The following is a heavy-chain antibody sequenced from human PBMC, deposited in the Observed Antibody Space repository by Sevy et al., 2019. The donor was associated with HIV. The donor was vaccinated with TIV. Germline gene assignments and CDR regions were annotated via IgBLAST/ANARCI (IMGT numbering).Heavy chain of an antibody. CDR1: GGSISSGGYY. J-gene: IGHJ6*02. CDR3: ATGSVDTAMVNGMDV. D-gene: IGHD5-18*01. Sequence: SETLSLTCTVSGGSISSGGYYWSWIRQRPGKGLEWSEYIYYSGSAYYNPSLKSRVTISVDTSKNQFSLKLSSVTAADTAVYYCATGSVDTAMVNGMDVWGQGTTVTVSS. V-gene: IGHV4-31*03. CDR2: IYYSGSA.